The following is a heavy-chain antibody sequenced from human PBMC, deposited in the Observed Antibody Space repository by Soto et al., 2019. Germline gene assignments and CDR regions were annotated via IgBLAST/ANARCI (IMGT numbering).Heavy chain of an antibody. CDR1: GFTFGDYA. CDR3: TSPRYCSSTSCYPNYYYYGLDV. CDR2: IRSKAYGGTT. V-gene: IGHV3-49*03. D-gene: IGHD2-2*01. Sequence: GGSLRLSCTASGFTFGDYAMSWFRQAPGKGLEWVGFIRSKAYGGTTEYAASVKGRVTISRDDSKSIAYLQMNSLKTEDTAVYYCTSPRYCSSTSCYPNYYYYGLDVWGQGTTVTVSS. J-gene: IGHJ6*02.